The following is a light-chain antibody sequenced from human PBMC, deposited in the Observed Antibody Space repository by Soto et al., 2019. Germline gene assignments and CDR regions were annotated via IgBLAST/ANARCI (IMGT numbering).Light chain of an antibody. CDR2: LNSDGSH. CDR1: SGHSSYA. J-gene: IGLJ2*01. Sequence: QLVLTQSPSASASLGASVKLTCTLSSGHSSYAIAWHQQQPEKGPRYLMKLNSDGSHSKGDGIPDRFSGSSSGAEHYLTISSLQSEDEADYYCQTWVTGIQVFGGGTKLTVL. V-gene: IGLV4-69*01. CDR3: QTWVTGIQV.